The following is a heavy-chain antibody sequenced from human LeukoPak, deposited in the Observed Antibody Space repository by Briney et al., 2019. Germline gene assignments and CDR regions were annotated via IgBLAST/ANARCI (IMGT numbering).Heavy chain of an antibody. J-gene: IGHJ6*03. CDR1: GRSISSSSYY. D-gene: IGHD3-22*01. Sequence: SEPLSLTCTVSGRSISSSSYYWGWIRQPPGKGLEWIASIYYSGSTYYNPSLKSRVTISVDTSKNQFSLKLSSVTAADTAVYYCARPSYYYDSSGSYYYMDVWGKGTTVTVSS. CDR2: IYYSGST. CDR3: ARPSYYYDSSGSYYYMDV. V-gene: IGHV4-39*01.